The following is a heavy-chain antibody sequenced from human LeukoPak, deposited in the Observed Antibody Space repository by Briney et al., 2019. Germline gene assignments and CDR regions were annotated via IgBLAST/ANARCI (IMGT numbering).Heavy chain of an antibody. J-gene: IGHJ6*02. D-gene: IGHD2-21*02. CDR3: AQTYCGGDCYSTPGYYGMDV. V-gene: IGHV1-69*13. CDR2: IIPIFGTA. Sequence: GASVKVSCKASGGTFSSYAISWVRQAPGQGLEWMGGIIPIFGTANYAQKFQGRVTITADESTSTAYMELSSLRSEDTAVYYCAQTYCGGDCYSTPGYYGMDVWGQGTTVTVSS. CDR1: GGTFSSYA.